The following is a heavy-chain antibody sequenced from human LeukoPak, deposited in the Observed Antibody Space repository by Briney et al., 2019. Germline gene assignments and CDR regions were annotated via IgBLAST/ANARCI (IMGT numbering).Heavy chain of an antibody. V-gene: IGHV4-39*01. CDR2: IYYDGTT. Sequence: KPSETLSLTCTVSGGSVSSSSYYWGWIRQPPGKGLEWVGSIYYDGTTYYNPSLKSRVTISVDTSTNQFSLRLSSVTATDTAVYYCARHPPAGLTAAGTTDYWGQGTLVIVSS. J-gene: IGHJ4*02. CDR1: GGSVSSSSYY. D-gene: IGHD6-13*01. CDR3: ARHPPAGLTAAGTTDY.